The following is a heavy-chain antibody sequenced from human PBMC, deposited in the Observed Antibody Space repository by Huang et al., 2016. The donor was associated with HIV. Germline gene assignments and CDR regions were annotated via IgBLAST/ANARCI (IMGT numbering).Heavy chain of an antibody. CDR3: AKGGSAAAVLDF. J-gene: IGHJ4*02. V-gene: IGHV3-30*18. Sequence: QVQLVESGGGVVQPGRSLRISCEASGFTFSSYGMHWVRQAPVKGLEWVAVISYDAKTKYYADAVKGRFSISRDNSKTTVYLQLNSLRLEDTAVYYCAKGGSAAAVLDFWGQGTLVTVSS. CDR2: ISYDAKTK. CDR1: GFTFSSYG. D-gene: IGHD6-13*01.